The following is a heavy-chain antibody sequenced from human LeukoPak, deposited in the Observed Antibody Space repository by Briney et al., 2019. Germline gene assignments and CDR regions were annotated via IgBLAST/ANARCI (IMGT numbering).Heavy chain of an antibody. V-gene: IGHV3-15*01. CDR3: TTALPAVDY. Sequence: GGSLRLSCAASGLTFSNVWMSWVRQVPGKGLEWVGLIKSKTDGGTTDYAAPVKGRFSISRDDSKNMLYLQMNSLKTEDTAVYYCTTALPAVDYWGQGTLVTVSS. CDR2: IKSKTDGGTT. J-gene: IGHJ4*02. CDR1: GLTFSNVW. D-gene: IGHD2-2*01.